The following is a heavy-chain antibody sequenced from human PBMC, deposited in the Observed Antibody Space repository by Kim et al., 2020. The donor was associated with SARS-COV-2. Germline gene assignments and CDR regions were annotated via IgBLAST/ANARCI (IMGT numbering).Heavy chain of an antibody. D-gene: IGHD3-10*01. CDR3: ARDSRGLQSLWVLWFGAPGMDV. CDR2: INHSGST. Sequence: SETLSLTCAVYGGSFSGYYWSWIRQPPGKGLEWIGEINHSGSTNYNPSLKSRVTISVDTSKNQFSLKLSSVTAADTAVYYCARDSRGLQSLWVLWFGAPGMDVWGQGTTVTVSS. CDR1: GGSFSGYY. J-gene: IGHJ6*02. V-gene: IGHV4-34*01.